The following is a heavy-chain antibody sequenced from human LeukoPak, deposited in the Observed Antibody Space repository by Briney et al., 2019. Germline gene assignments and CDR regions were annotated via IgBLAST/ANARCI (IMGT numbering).Heavy chain of an antibody. CDR3: ARSLHGDYSPEY. CDR2: ISSGGSTI. CDR1: GFTFSGYS. V-gene: IGHV3-48*01. J-gene: IGHJ4*02. Sequence: GGSLRLSCVASGFTFSGYSMNWVRQAPGKGLEWASYISSGGSTIYYADSVKGRFTISRDNAKNSLYLQMNSLRAEDTAVYYCARSLHGDYSPEYWGQGTLVTVSS. D-gene: IGHD4-17*01.